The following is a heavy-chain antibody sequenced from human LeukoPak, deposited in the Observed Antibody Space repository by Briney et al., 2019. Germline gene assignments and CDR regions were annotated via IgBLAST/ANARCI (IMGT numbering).Heavy chain of an antibody. Sequence: PGGSLRLSCAASGFTFSSYGMHWVRQAPGKGLEWVAVISYDGSKKYYADSVKGRFTISRDNSKNTLYLQMNSLRAEDTAVYYCARDSSPGYYDYVWGTYPRYWGQGTLVTVSS. CDR1: GFTFSSYG. V-gene: IGHV3-30*03. J-gene: IGHJ4*02. CDR2: ISYDGSKK. CDR3: ARDSSPGYYDYVWGTYPRY. D-gene: IGHD3-16*02.